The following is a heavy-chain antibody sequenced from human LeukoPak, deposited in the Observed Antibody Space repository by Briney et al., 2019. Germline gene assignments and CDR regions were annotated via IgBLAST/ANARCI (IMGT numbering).Heavy chain of an antibody. CDR1: GVSFSGYN. V-gene: IGHV3-23*01. CDR3: ARDEGSGSYLDY. CDR2: IRGSGGST. J-gene: IGHJ4*02. Sequence: GGALRLSCAPSGVSFSGYNMSWVRQAPGKGLEWVSAIRGSGGSTHYADSVHGRFTISRDNSQNTLYLQMNSLRAEDTAVFYCARDEGSGSYLDYWGQGTLVAVSS. D-gene: IGHD3-10*01.